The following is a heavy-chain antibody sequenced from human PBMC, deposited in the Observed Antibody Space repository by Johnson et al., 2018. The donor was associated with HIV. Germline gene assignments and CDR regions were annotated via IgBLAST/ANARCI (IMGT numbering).Heavy chain of an antibody. V-gene: IGHV3-13*01. CDR3: AKERRAPRAFDI. CDR2: IGTIGDT. D-gene: IGHD1-26*01. Sequence: VQLVESGGGLVQPGGSLRLSCAASGFTVSSNYMSWVRQTEGIGLEWVSAIGTIGDTHYHGSVKGRFTISRENATNFLYLQMNSLAAGDTGVYYCAKERRAPRAFDIWGQGTMVTVSS. J-gene: IGHJ3*02. CDR1: GFTVSSNY.